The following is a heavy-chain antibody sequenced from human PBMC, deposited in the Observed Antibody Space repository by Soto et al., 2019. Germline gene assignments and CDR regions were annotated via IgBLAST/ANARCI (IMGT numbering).Heavy chain of an antibody. J-gene: IGHJ5*02. D-gene: IGHD2-2*01. CDR3: ARAKLVPAYWEWFDP. V-gene: IGHV4-4*02. CDR1: GGSISSSNW. Sequence: KPSETLSLTCAVSGGSISSSNWWSWVRQPPGKGLEWIGEIYHSGSTNYNPSLKSRVTISVDKSKNQFSLKLSSVTAADTAMYYCARAKLVPAYWEWFDPWGQGTLVT. CDR2: IYHSGST.